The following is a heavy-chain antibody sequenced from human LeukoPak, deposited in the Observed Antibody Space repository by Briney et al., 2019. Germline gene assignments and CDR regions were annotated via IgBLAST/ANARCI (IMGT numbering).Heavy chain of an antibody. J-gene: IGHJ4*02. D-gene: IGHD3-16*01. V-gene: IGHV3-30*03. Sequence: PGGSLRLSCAASGFTFNTYSMNWVRQAPGKGLEWVAVISYDGSNKYYADSVKGRFTISRDNSKNTLYLQMNSLRAEDTAVYYCARGGPKGHFDYWGQGTLVTVSS. CDR2: ISYDGSNK. CDR1: GFTFNTYS. CDR3: ARGGPKGHFDY.